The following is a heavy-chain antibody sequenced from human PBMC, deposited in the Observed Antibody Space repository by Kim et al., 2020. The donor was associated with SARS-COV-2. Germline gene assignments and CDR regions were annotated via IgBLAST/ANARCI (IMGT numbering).Heavy chain of an antibody. D-gene: IGHD4-17*01. CDR2: ISGSGGAT. J-gene: IGHJ6*02. V-gene: IGHV3-23*01. CDR3: AKFNGGYYPYYYGMDV. Sequence: GGSLRLSCAASGFTFSSYAMSWVRQAPGKGLDWVSGISGSGGATYYADSVKGRFTISRDNSRNTLYLQMNSLRAEDTAVYYCAKFNGGYYPYYYGMDVWGQGTTVTVSS. CDR1: GFTFSSYA.